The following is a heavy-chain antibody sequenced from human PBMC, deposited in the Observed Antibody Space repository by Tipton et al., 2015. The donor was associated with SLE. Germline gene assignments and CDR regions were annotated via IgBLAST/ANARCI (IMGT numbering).Heavy chain of an antibody. Sequence: QSGAEVKQPGASVKVSCKASGYTFTSYYIHWVRQAPGQGLEWMGIIIPSAGSTNYAQKFQGRVTMTRDTSTSTVYMELSSLTSEDTAVYYCARGRHNGVPSYLNVRWFDPWGQGTLVIVSA. V-gene: IGHV1-46*01. CDR2: IIPSAGST. J-gene: IGHJ5*02. CDR3: ARGRHNGVPSYLNVRWFDP. CDR1: GYTFTSYY. D-gene: IGHD2-8*01.